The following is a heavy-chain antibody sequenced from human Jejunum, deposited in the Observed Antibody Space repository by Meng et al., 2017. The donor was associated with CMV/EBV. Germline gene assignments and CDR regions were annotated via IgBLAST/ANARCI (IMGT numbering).Heavy chain of an antibody. CDR1: GFTLRDNY. CDR3: ARDSMKGGGFDY. D-gene: IGHD3-10*01. J-gene: IGHJ4*02. Sequence: SGFTLRDNYMDGSRQAPGKGLGWVARSRVKVNSYPTEHAAPVKGRFTISRDDLENSLYLQMNSLKTEDTAVYYCARDSMKGGGFDYWGQGTLVTVSS. V-gene: IGHV3-72*01. CDR2: SRVKVNSYPT.